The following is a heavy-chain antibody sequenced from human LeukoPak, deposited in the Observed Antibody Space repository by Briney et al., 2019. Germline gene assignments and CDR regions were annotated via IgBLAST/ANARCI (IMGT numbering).Heavy chain of an antibody. D-gene: IGHD6-6*01. CDR3: ARAGYSSSSGFYDY. CDR1: GGSISSYY. V-gene: IGHV4-59*01. J-gene: IGHJ4*02. CDR2: IYYSGST. Sequence: SETLSLTCTVSGGSISSYYWSWIRQPPGKGLEWIGYIYYSGSTNYNPSLKSRVTISVDTSKNQFSLKLSSVTAADTAVYYCARAGYSSSSGFYDYWGQGTLVTVSS.